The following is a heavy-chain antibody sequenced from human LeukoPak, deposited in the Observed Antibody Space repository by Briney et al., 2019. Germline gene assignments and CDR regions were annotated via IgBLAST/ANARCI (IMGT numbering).Heavy chain of an antibody. V-gene: IGHV4-4*07. D-gene: IGHD4-17*01. Sequence: SETLSLTCTVSGGSISSHYWSWIRQPAGKGPEWIGRIYTSGSTNYNPSLKSRVTMSVDTSKNHFSLKLSSVTAADTAVYYCAVNYGDDAFDIWGQGTMVTVSS. CDR3: AVNYGDDAFDI. J-gene: IGHJ3*02. CDR2: IYTSGST. CDR1: GGSISSHY.